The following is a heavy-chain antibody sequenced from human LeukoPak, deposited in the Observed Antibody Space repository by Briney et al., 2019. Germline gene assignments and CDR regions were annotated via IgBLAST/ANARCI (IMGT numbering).Heavy chain of an antibody. J-gene: IGHJ4*02. CDR2: INPNSGGT. V-gene: IGHV1-2*02. CDR1: GYTFTGYY. Sequence: ASVKVSCKASGYTFTGYYMHWVRQAPGQGLEWMGWINPNSGGTNYAQKFQGRVTMTRDTSISTAYMELSRLRSDDTAVYYCARLPDDSSGYYSTLRIDYWGQGTLVTVSS. CDR3: ARLPDDSSGYYSTLRIDY. D-gene: IGHD3-22*01.